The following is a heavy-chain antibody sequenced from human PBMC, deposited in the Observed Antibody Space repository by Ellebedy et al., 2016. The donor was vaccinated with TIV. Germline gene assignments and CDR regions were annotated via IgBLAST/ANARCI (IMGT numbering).Heavy chain of an antibody. Sequence: GESLKISCAASGFTFSSYDMHWVRQATGKGLEWVSAIGTAGDTYYSGSVKGRFTSSRENAKNSLYLQMNSLRAGDTAVYYCARNSGSYFDYWGQGTLVTVSS. D-gene: IGHD1-26*01. CDR3: ARNSGSYFDY. J-gene: IGHJ4*02. CDR1: GFTFSSYD. V-gene: IGHV3-13*01. CDR2: IGTAGDT.